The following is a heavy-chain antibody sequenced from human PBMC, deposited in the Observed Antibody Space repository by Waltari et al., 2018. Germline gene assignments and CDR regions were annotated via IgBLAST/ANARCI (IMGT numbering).Heavy chain of an antibody. V-gene: IGHV4-4*02. J-gene: IGHJ4*02. D-gene: IGHD2-15*01. CDR3: ARDRGRGLYLDS. CDR1: GDSVTYAYW. Sequence: QLQLQESGPGLVKPSGTLSLTCTVSGDSVTYAYWWSWVRQSPQKGLEWLGQIHGSGRTNYNPSFASRVTVSIDTSNNQFSLKVTSATAADTAVYYCARDRGRGLYLDSWGRGALLTVS. CDR2: IHGSGRT.